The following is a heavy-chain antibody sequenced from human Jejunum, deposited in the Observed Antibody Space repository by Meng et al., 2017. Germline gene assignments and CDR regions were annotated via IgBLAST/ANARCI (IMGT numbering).Heavy chain of an antibody. CDR1: GGSISGYF. CDR2: FTRGGTT. Sequence: QGTLQQGGAGLLKPSETLSLTCAVYGGSISGYFWSWIRQAPGEGLEWVGEFTRGGTTNYNPSLKSRVTISADTSKNQFSLTLSSVSAADTAVYYCARHEVDFDNWGQGTLVTVSS. CDR3: ARHEVDFDN. J-gene: IGHJ4*02. D-gene: IGHD1-26*01. V-gene: IGHV4-34*02.